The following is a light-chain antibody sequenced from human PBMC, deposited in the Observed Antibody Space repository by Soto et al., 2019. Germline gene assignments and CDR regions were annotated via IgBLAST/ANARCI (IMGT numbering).Light chain of an antibody. CDR3: QQYNDYCWT. CDR1: QSIGIW. V-gene: IGKV1-5*03. CDR2: KAS. J-gene: IGKJ1*01. Sequence: IQMTQSPSTLSASVGDRVAITCRASQSIGIWLAWYKKKPGKAPRFLIYKASTLQTGVPSRFSDSGSWTKLNPTISSLQPDELAPYSCQQYNDYCWTVGEGTNVQI.